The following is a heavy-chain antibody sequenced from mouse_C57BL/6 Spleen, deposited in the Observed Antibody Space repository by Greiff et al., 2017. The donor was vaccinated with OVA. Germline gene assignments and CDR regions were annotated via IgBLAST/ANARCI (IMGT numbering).Heavy chain of an antibody. D-gene: IGHD1-1*01. CDR2: IRSKSNNYAT. V-gene: IGHV10-1*01. J-gene: IGHJ4*01. CDR1: GFSFNTYA. Sequence: EVQVVESGGGLVQPKGSLKLSCAASGFSFNTYAMNWVRQAPGKGLEWVARIRSKSNNYATYYADSVKDRFTISRDDSESMLYLQMNNLKTEDTAMYYCVRDYYGSAWDYWGQGTSVTVSS. CDR3: VRDYYGSAWDY.